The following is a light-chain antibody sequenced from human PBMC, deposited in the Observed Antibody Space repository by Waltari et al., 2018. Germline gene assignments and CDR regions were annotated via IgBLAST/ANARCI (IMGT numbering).Light chain of an antibody. CDR1: QSVSSN. V-gene: IGKV3-15*01. CDR3: QQYNNWPLT. CDR2: GGS. J-gene: IGKJ4*01. Sequence: EIVITQSPATLSVSPGEKATLSCRASQSVSSNLAWYQQKPGQAPRLLIYGGSTRTTGIPARFSGSGSGTDFTLTISSLQSEDFAVYYCQQYNNWPLTFGGGTKVEIK.